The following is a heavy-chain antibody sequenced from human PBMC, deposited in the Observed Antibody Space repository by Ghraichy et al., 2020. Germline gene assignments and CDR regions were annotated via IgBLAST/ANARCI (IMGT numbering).Heavy chain of an antibody. CDR3: AKAGVWGSFDIVVVVAAYYFDY. Sequence: GGSLRLSCAASGFTFSSYAMSWVRQAPGKGLEWVSAISGSGGSTYYADSVKGRFTISRDNSKNTLYLQMHSLRAEDTAVYYCAKAGVWGSFDIVVVVAAYYFDYWGQGTLVTVSS. J-gene: IGHJ4*02. CDR2: ISGSGGST. D-gene: IGHD2-15*01. CDR1: GFTFSSYA. V-gene: IGHV3-23*01.